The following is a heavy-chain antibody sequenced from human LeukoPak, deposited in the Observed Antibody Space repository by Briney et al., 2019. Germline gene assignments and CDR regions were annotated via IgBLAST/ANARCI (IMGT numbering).Heavy chain of an antibody. J-gene: IGHJ3*02. D-gene: IGHD1-26*01. Sequence: SQTLSLTCAISGGSVSSNSATWNWIRQSPSRGLEWLGRTYYKPKWYNDYAVSVKSRITINSDTSKNQFSLQLNSVTPEDTAVYYCARVSSPWSPRDAFDIWGQGTMVTVSS. CDR3: ARVSSPWSPRDAFDI. V-gene: IGHV6-1*01. CDR2: TYYKPKWYN. CDR1: GGSVSSNSAT.